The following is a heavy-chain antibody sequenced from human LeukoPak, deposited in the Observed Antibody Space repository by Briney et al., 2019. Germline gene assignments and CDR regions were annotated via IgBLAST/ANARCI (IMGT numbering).Heavy chain of an antibody. J-gene: IGHJ3*02. Sequence: GGSLRLSCAASGFTFSSYSMNWVRQAPGKGLEWVSYISSSSSTIYYAYSVKGRFPISRDNSKNTLYLKMNSLRAEDTAVYYCARDCGFEELPDAFDIWGQGTMVTVSS. CDR3: ARDCGFEELPDAFDI. CDR2: ISSSSSTI. D-gene: IGHD1-26*01. V-gene: IGHV3-48*01. CDR1: GFTFSSYS.